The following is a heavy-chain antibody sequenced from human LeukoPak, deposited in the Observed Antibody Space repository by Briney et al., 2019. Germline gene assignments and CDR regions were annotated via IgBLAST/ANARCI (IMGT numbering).Heavy chain of an antibody. Sequence: GGSLRLSCAASGFTFSSYAMSWVRQAPGKGLEWVSAISGSGGSTYYADSVKGRFTISRDNSKNTLYLQMNSLRAEDTAVYYCAKGAHYDFWSGSNKLDYWGQGTLVTVSS. CDR2: ISGSGGST. CDR3: AKGAHYDFWSGSNKLDY. D-gene: IGHD3-3*01. V-gene: IGHV3-23*01. CDR1: GFTFSSYA. J-gene: IGHJ4*02.